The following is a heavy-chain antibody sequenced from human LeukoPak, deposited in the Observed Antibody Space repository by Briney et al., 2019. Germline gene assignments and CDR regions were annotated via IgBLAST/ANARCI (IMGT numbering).Heavy chain of an antibody. D-gene: IGHD6-19*01. CDR2: INAHRTT. J-gene: IGHJ4*02. V-gene: IGHV3-48*01. Sequence: GGSLRLSCATSGFTFNPYSINWVRQAPGKGLEWISYINAHRTTYYADSVEGRFTISRDNAKNSAYLQLNSLRVEDTAMYYCARSVEGSFDYWGQGTLVTVSS. CDR1: GFTFNPYS. CDR3: ARSVEGSFDY.